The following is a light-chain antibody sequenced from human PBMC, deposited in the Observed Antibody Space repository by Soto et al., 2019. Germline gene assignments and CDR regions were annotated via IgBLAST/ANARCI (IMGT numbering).Light chain of an antibody. J-gene: IGKJ5*01. CDR3: QQYDSSPIT. V-gene: IGKV3-15*01. CDR2: GAS. Sequence: EIVMTQSPATLSMSPGERATLSCRASQSVSSNLAWYQQKPGQAPRLLIYGASTRATGIPARFSGSGSGTDFTLTISRLEPEDFAVYYCQQYDSSPITFGQGTRLEIK. CDR1: QSVSSN.